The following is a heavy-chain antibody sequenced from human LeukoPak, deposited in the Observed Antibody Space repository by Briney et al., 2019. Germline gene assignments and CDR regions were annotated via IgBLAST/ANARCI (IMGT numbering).Heavy chain of an antibody. CDR3: ARRDYGDWYFDY. CDR2: IYYSGST. CDR1: GGSISSYY. V-gene: IGHV4-59*01. J-gene: IGHJ4*02. D-gene: IGHD4-17*01. Sequence: PSETLSLTCTVSGGSISSYYWSWIRQPPGKGLEWIGYIYYSGSTNYNPSLKSRVTISVDTSKNQFSLKLSSVTAADTAVYYCARRDYGDWYFDYWGQGTLVTVSS.